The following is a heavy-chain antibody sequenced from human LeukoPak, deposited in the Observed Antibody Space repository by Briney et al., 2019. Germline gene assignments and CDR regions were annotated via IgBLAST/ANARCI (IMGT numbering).Heavy chain of an antibody. D-gene: IGHD2-21*02. CDR1: GFTVSSNY. CDR2: IYSGGST. Sequence: GGSLRLSCAASGFTVSSNYMSWVRQAPGKGLEWVSVIYSGGSTYYADSVKGRFTISRDNSKNTLYLQMNSLRAEDTAVYYCARDDVLWGDRAFDIWGQGTMVTVSS. J-gene: IGHJ3*02. V-gene: IGHV3-53*01. CDR3: ARDDVLWGDRAFDI.